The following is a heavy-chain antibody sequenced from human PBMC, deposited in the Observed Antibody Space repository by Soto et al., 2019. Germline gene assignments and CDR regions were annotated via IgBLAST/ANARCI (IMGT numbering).Heavy chain of an antibody. CDR2: ISSSSSYI. V-gene: IGHV3-21*01. CDR3: ARWDPSRYYFDY. D-gene: IGHD1-26*01. Sequence: GGSLRLSCAASGFTFSSYSMNWVRQAPGKGLEWVSSISSSSSYIYYADSVKGRFTISRDNAKNSLYLQMNSLRAEDTAVYYCARWDPSRYYFDYWGQGTLVTVSS. CDR1: GFTFSSYS. J-gene: IGHJ4*02.